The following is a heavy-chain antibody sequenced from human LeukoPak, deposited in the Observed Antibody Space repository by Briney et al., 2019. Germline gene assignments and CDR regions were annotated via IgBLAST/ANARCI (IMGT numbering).Heavy chain of an antibody. CDR2: IKWNGGDT. V-gene: IGHV3-20*04. D-gene: IGHD3-22*01. J-gene: IGHJ3*02. CDR1: GFSFYDHG. CDR3: AIYRGLQWLDVFDM. Sequence: PGGSLRLSCAASGFSFYDHGMTWVRHAPGKGLEWVSGIKWNGGDTDYADSVKGGFTISRDNTKNSLYLQMNSLRAEDTAFYYCAIYRGLQWLDVFDMWGQGTMVTVSS.